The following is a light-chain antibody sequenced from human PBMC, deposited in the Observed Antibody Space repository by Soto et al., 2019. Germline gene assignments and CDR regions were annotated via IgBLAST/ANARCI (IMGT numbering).Light chain of an antibody. Sequence: QSVLAHPSSVSWSPGHAITISCTGTSTDVGGYNYVSWYQHHPGKGPKLIIYEVSNRPSRVSDRFSGSKSGNKASLIISNLEAEDESDYYCGSYTSTDNQFVFGTGTKVTVL. CDR2: EVS. CDR1: STDVGGYNY. CDR3: GSYTSTDNQFV. V-gene: IGLV2-14*01. J-gene: IGLJ1*01.